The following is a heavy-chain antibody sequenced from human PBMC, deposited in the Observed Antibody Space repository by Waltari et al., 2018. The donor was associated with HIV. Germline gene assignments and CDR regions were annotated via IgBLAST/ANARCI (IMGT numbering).Heavy chain of an antibody. D-gene: IGHD1-26*01. Sequence: QVQLLESGVGVVQPGRSLILSFAASGFTFSSSGMHWVGQAPGKGLEWVEVVWHDGSNKYYADSVKGRFTISRDNSKNTLYLQMNSLRAEDTAVYYCVRDSGSYKDFDYWGQGTLVTVSS. J-gene: IGHJ4*02. CDR3: VRDSGSYKDFDY. V-gene: IGHV3-33*01. CDR1: GFTFSSSG. CDR2: VWHDGSNK.